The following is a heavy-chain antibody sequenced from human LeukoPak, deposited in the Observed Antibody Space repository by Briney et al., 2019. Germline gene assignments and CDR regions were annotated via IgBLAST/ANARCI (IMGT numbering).Heavy chain of an antibody. CDR1: GFTFSSYS. V-gene: IGHV3-21*01. CDR3: GRSRTLTTVTTFSYFYY. D-gene: IGHD4-11*01. J-gene: IGHJ4*02. Sequence: GGSLRLSCAASGFTFSSYSMSWVRQAPGKGLEWVSSISSSSSYIYYADSVKGRVTISRDNAKNSLYLQMNSLRAEDTAVYYCGRSRTLTTVTTFSYFYYSGQGALGTASP. CDR2: ISSSSSYI.